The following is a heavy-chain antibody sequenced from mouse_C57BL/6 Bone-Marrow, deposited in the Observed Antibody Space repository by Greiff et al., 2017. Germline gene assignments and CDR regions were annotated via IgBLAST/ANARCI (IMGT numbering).Heavy chain of an antibody. Sequence: VKLMESGPGLVAPSPSLSITCTASGFSLTSYGVHWVRQPPGQGLEWLVVIWSDGSTTYNSAPNSSLSISKDNSKSQVFLKMNSLQTEDTAMYYCARHAFDYWGQGTTLTVSS. V-gene: IGHV2-6-1*01. CDR1: GFSLTSYG. J-gene: IGHJ2*01. CDR3: ARHAFDY. CDR2: IWSDGST.